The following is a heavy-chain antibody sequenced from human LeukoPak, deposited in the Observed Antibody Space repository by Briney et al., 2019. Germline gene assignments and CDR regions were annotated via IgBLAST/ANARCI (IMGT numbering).Heavy chain of an antibody. J-gene: IGHJ5*02. CDR2: IWYDASNK. CDR1: GFTFSSFG. D-gene: IGHD1-7*01. V-gene: IGHV3-33*01. CDR3: VRGVGVSRFNYLDP. Sequence: GGSLRLSCAASGFTFSSFGMRWVRQAPGKGLEWVAVIWYDASNKYYVDSVKGRFTISRDNSKNTLYLQMNSLRDDDTAVYYCVRGVGVSRFNYLDPWGQGTLVIVSS.